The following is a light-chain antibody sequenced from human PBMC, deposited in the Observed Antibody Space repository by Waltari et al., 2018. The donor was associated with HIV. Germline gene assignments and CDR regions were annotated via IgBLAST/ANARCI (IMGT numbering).Light chain of an antibody. V-gene: IGLV1-40*01. CDR1: RSNIGAGYD. CDR3: QSYDSSLSASDVV. Sequence: QSVLTQPPSVSGAPGQRVSISCTGSRSNIGAGYDVHWYQQLPGTAPKLLIYGNRNRPSGVPDRFSGSKSGTSASLAITGLQAEDEADYYCQSYDSSLSASDVVFGGGTKLTVL. CDR2: GNR. J-gene: IGLJ2*01.